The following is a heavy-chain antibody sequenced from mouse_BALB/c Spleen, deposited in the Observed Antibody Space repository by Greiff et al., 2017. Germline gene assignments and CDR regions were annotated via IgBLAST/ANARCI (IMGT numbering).Heavy chain of an antibody. CDR1: GYSITSDYA. Sequence: EVMLVESGPGLVKPSQSLSLTCTVTGYSITSDYAWNWIRQFPGNKLEWMGYISYSGSTSYNPSLKSRISITRDTSKNQFFLQLNSVTTEDTATYYCARSGGAMDYWGQGTSVTVSS. CDR2: ISYSGST. J-gene: IGHJ4*01. CDR3: ARSGGAMDY. V-gene: IGHV3-2*02. D-gene: IGHD3-2*02.